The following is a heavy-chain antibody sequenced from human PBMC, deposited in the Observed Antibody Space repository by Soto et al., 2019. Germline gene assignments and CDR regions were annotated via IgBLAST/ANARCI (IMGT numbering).Heavy chain of an antibody. D-gene: IGHD3-16*02. V-gene: IGHV1-2*02. CDR1: GYTFTGYY. CDR2: INPNSGGT. Sequence: GASVKVSFNASGYTFTGYYMHWVRQAPGQGLEWMGWINPNSGGTNYAQKFQGRVTMTRDTSISTAYMELSRLRSDDTAVYYCATVLMITFGGVIVPFDYWGQGTLVTVSS. J-gene: IGHJ4*02. CDR3: ATVLMITFGGVIVPFDY.